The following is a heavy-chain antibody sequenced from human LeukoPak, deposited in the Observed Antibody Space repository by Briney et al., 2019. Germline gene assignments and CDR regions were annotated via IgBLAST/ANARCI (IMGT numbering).Heavy chain of an antibody. D-gene: IGHD2-2*01. J-gene: IGHJ4*02. CDR1: GFTFSSYS. CDR3: AMDEEPAAFFDY. Sequence: GGSLRPSCAASGFTFSSYSMNWVRQAPGKGLEWVSSISSGSSYIYYADSVKGRFTISRDNAKNSLYLQMNSLRAEDTAGYYCAMDEEPAAFFDYWGEGRLVTVSS. V-gene: IGHV3-21*01. CDR2: ISSGSSYI.